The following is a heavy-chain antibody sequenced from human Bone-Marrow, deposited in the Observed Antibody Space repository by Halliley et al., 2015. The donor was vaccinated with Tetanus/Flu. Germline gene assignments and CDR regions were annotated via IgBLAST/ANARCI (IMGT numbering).Heavy chain of an antibody. CDR2: ISHDGSDK. D-gene: IGHD7-27*01. V-gene: IGHV3-30*18. Sequence: ISHDGSDKWHADSVKGRFTISRDNSKNTLYLQMDSLRAEDSAVYYCAKELGTIYRYYYVMDVWGQGATVTVSS. J-gene: IGHJ6*02. CDR3: AKELGTIYRYYYVMDV.